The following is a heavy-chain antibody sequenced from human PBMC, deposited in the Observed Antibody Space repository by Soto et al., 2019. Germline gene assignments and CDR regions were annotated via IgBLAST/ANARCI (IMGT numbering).Heavy chain of an antibody. J-gene: IGHJ5*02. Sequence: PSETLSLTCTVSGGSISSGGYYWSWIRQHPGKGLEWIGYIYYSGSTYYNPSLKSRVTISVDTSKKQFSLKLSSVTAADTAVYYCARGAYDSSGYRSGGNWFDPWGQGTMATVYS. D-gene: IGHD3-22*01. V-gene: IGHV4-31*03. CDR1: GGSISSGGYY. CDR3: ARGAYDSSGYRSGGNWFDP. CDR2: IYYSGST.